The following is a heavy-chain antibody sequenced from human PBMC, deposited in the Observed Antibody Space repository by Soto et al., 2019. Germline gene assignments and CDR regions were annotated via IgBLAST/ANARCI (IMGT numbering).Heavy chain of an antibody. CDR2: IIPIFGTA. J-gene: IGHJ5*02. Sequence: QVQLVQSGAEVKKPGSSVKVSCKASGGTFSSYAISWVRQAPGQGLEWMGGIIPIFGTANYAQKFQGRVTITADESTSTADMELSSLRSEDTAVYYCARDTARFGEFAHWFDPWGQGTLVTVSS. CDR3: ARDTARFGEFAHWFDP. D-gene: IGHD3-10*01. V-gene: IGHV1-69*12. CDR1: GGTFSSYA.